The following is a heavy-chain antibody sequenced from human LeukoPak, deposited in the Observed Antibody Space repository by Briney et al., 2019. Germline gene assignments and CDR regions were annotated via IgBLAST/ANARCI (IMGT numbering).Heavy chain of an antibody. V-gene: IGHV3-66*01. CDR2: IYSGGST. CDR3: ARAPTPVISPNYYGMDV. CDR1: GFTVRSNY. Sequence: GGSLRLSCAASGFTVRSNYMSWVRQAPGKGLEWVSVIYSGGSTYYADSVKGRFTISRDNSKNTLYLQMNSLRAEDTAVYFCARAPTPVISPNYYGMDVWGQGTTVTVSS. J-gene: IGHJ6*02. D-gene: IGHD4-23*01.